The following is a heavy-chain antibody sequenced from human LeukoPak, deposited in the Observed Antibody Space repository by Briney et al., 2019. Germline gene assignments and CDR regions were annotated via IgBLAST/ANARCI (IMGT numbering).Heavy chain of an antibody. V-gene: IGHV4-34*01. D-gene: IGHD3-9*01. Sequence: SETLSLTCAVYGGSFSGYYWSWIRQPPGKGLEWIGEINHSGSTNYNPSLKSRVTISVDTSKNQFSLKLSSVTAADTAVYYCARDRVDILTGYSQSGFDYWGQGTLVTVSS. CDR1: GGSFSGYY. CDR2: INHSGST. CDR3: ARDRVDILTGYSQSGFDY. J-gene: IGHJ4*02.